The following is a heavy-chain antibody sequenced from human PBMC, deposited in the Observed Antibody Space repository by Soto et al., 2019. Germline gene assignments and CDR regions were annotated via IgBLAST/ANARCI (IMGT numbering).Heavy chain of an antibody. CDR3: AKVSSSWYAGFFDL. D-gene: IGHD6-13*01. CDR2: LSDSGGSI. J-gene: IGHJ4*02. CDR1: GFTCSRHA. V-gene: IGHV3-23*01. Sequence: GGSLRLSCTASGFTCSRHAMSWVRQAPGKGLEWVSGLSDSGGSIYYADSVKGRFTISRDNSMNTLYLQMNTLRAEDTALYYCAKVSSSWYAGFFDLWGREPWSPSPQ.